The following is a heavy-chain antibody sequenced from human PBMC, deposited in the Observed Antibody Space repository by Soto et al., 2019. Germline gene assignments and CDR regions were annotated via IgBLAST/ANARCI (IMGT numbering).Heavy chain of an antibody. J-gene: IGHJ4*02. Sequence: GGSLRLSCAASGYTFSSSAMSWVRQAPGKGLEWVSAISGSGGSTYYADSVKGRFTISRDNSKNTLYLQMNSLRAEDTAVYFCAKVSPPHVDTDLAYFEYWGQGTLVTVSS. CDR3: AKVSPPHVDTDLAYFEY. D-gene: IGHD5-18*01. V-gene: IGHV3-23*01. CDR2: ISGSGGST. CDR1: GYTFSSSA.